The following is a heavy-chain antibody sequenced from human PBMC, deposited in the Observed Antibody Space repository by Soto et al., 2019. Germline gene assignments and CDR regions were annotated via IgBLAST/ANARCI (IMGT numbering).Heavy chain of an antibody. J-gene: IGHJ4*02. CDR1: GGSFTTYY. CDR3: ARRYCSDSYCSYFDY. D-gene: IGHD2-15*01. V-gene: IGHV4-34*01. CDR2: INHSGFT. Sequence: QVPLHQWGAGLLKPSETLSLTGAVYGGSFTTYYWSWIRQSPGKGLEWIGEINHSGFTNYNPSLASRVTTSVDTSKNQFSLKLRSVTAADTAIYYCARRYCSDSYCSYFDYWGRGTLVSVSS.